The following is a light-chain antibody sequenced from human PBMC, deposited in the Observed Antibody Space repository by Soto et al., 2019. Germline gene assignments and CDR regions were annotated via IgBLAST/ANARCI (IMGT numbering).Light chain of an antibody. CDR2: DVS. J-gene: IGLJ1*01. CDR3: ISYTSSITYV. V-gene: IGLV2-14*03. Sequence: QSVLTQPASVSGSPGQSITISCTGTSSDVGGYNYVSWYQQRPGKAPKLIISDVSNRPSGVSDRFSASKSGNTASLTISGLQTEDEADYYCISYTSSITYVFGTGTKATVL. CDR1: SSDVGGYNY.